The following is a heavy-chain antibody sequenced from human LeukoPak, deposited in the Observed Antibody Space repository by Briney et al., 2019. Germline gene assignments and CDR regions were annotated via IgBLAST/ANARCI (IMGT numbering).Heavy chain of an antibody. V-gene: IGHV3-7*01. Sequence: GGSLRLSCAASGFTFSSYWMSWVRQAPGKGLEWVANIKQDGSEKYYVDSVKGRFTISRDNAKKSLYLQMNSLRAEDTAVYYCASDPYCGGDCYRYWGQGTLVTVSS. CDR1: GFTFSSYW. CDR2: IKQDGSEK. J-gene: IGHJ4*02. D-gene: IGHD2-21*02. CDR3: ASDPYCGGDCYRY.